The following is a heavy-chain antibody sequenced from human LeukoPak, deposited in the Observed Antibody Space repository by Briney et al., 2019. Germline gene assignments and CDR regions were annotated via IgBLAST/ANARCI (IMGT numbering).Heavy chain of an antibody. CDR1: GGSFSGYY. CDR2: INHSGST. J-gene: IGHJ5*02. Sequence: SETLSLTCAVYGGSFSGYYWSWIRQPPGKGLEWIGEINHSGSTNYNPSLKSRATLSVDTSKNQFSLKLSSVTAADTAVYYCARRKFGHIVVVPAAKNWFDPWGQGTLVTVSS. CDR3: ARRKFGHIVVVPAAKNWFDP. V-gene: IGHV4-34*01. D-gene: IGHD2-2*01.